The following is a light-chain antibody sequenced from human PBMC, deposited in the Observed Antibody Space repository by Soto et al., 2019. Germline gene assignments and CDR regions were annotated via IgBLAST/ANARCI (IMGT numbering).Light chain of an antibody. J-gene: IGLJ2*01. CDR3: QAWERSTV. Sequence: SYELTQPPSVSLSPGQTASITCSGDQLGDKYACWYQQKPGQSPVLVIYQDSKRPSGIPERFSGSNSGNTATLTIIGTQALDEADYYCQAWERSTVFGGGTKVTVL. CDR2: QDS. V-gene: IGLV3-1*01. CDR1: QLGDKY.